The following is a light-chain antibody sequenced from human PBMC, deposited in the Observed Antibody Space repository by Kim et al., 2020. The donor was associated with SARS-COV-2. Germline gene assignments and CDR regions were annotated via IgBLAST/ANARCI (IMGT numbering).Light chain of an antibody. CDR3: QQSYSTPWLS. J-gene: IGKJ4*01. CDR1: QSIGTR. CDR2: AAS. V-gene: IGKV1-39*01. Sequence: PVGDRITIACRASQSIGTRLNWYQQRPGKAPKLLIYAASSLQSGVPSRFSGTGSGTDFTLTISSLQPEDFATYYCQQSYSTPWLSFGGGTKVDIK.